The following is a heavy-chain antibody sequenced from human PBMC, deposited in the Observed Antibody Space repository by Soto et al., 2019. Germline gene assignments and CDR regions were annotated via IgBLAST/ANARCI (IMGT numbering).Heavy chain of an antibody. Sequence: QVQLVQSGAEVKKPGASVKVSCKASGYTFTSYGISWVRQAPGQGVEWMGWISGYNGNTNYAQKLQGRVTMTTDTTTTTAYMEEMSLRCVETADSYCARGERVSYSTSREFDYWGQGTLVTVSS. CDR2: ISGYNGNT. V-gene: IGHV1-18*01. CDR3: ARGERVSYSTSREFDY. J-gene: IGHJ4*02. CDR1: GYTFTSYG. D-gene: IGHD6-13*01.